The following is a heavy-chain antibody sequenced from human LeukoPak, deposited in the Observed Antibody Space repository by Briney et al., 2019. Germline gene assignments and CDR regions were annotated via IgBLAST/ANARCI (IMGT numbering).Heavy chain of an antibody. J-gene: IGHJ5*02. D-gene: IGHD6-19*01. V-gene: IGHV3-23*01. CDR1: GFTFSSHA. CDR2: ISGSGGST. CDR3: AKGPYSSGWFDLNWFDP. Sequence: GRSLRLSCAASGFTFSSHAMHWVRQAPGKGLEWVSAISGSGGSTYYADSVKGRFTISRDNSKNTLYLQMNSLRAEDTAVYYCAKGPYSSGWFDLNWFDPWGQGTLVTVSS.